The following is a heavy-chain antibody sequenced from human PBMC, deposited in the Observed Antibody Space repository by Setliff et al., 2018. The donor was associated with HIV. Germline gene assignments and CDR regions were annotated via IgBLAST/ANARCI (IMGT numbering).Heavy chain of an antibody. CDR3: AHSRSGLDS. D-gene: IGHD2-15*01. Sequence: SGPTLVNPTQTLTLTCTFSGFSLSTSGVGVGWIRKPPGKALEWLALLYWDDSKRYSPSLKTRPTITKDTSKNQVVLTMTNMDPVDTATYFCAHSRSGLDSWGQGTLVTVSS. J-gene: IGHJ4*02. V-gene: IGHV2-5*02. CDR1: GFSLSTSGVG. CDR2: LYWDDSK.